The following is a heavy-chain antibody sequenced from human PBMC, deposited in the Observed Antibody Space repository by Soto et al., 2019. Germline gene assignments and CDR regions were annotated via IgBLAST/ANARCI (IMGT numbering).Heavy chain of an antibody. V-gene: IGHV3-73*01. J-gene: IGHJ1*01. CDR2: IRSKANSYAT. D-gene: IGHD3-22*01. Sequence: GGSLRLSCAASGFSFSGSAMHWVRQASGKGLEWVGRIRSKANSYATAYAASVKGRFTISRDDSKNTAYLQMNSLKTEDTAVYDWTRLDYYDSSGPTGGQGSLVTVSS. CDR1: GFSFSGSA. CDR3: TRLDYYDSSGPT.